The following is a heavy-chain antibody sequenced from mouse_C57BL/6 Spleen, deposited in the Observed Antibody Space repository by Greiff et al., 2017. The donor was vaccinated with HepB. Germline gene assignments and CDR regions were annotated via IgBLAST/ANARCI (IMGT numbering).Heavy chain of an antibody. J-gene: IGHJ4*01. CDR3: AREATVVADYYAMDY. V-gene: IGHV1-64*01. CDR1: GYTFTSYW. Sequence: QVQLKQPGAELVKPGASVKLSCKASGYTFTSYWMHWVKQRPGQGLEWIGMIHPNSGSTNYNEKFKSKATLTVDKSSSTAYMQLSSLTSEDSAVYYCAREATVVADYYAMDYWGQGTSVTVSS. CDR2: IHPNSGST. D-gene: IGHD1-1*01.